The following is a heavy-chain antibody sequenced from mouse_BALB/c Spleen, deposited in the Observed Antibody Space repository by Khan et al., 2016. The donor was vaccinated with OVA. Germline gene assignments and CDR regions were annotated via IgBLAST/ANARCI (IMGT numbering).Heavy chain of an antibody. J-gene: IGHJ4*01. CDR1: GFSLTSYG. Sequence: QVQLKESGPGLVAPSQSLSITCTVSGFSLTSYGINWVRQPPGKGLEWLGVIWGDGSTNYYSALISSLSTSTDNSKSQVLLKLNSLQTDDKATYYCANCGNSYYAKDYWGQGTSVTVSS. D-gene: IGHD2-1*01. V-gene: IGHV2-3*01. CDR3: ANCGNSYYAKDY. CDR2: IWGDGST.